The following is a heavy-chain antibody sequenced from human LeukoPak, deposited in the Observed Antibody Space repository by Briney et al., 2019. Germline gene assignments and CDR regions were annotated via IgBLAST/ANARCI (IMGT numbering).Heavy chain of an antibody. CDR1: GYTLTELS. V-gene: IGHV1-24*01. Sequence: ASVKVSCKVSGYTLTELSMHWVRQAPGKGLEWMGGFDPEDGETIYAQKFRGRVTMTEDTSTDTAYMELSSLRSEDTAVYYCATDLYYYDRAPFDYWGQGTLVTVSS. J-gene: IGHJ4*02. CDR2: FDPEDGET. CDR3: ATDLYYYDRAPFDY. D-gene: IGHD3-22*01.